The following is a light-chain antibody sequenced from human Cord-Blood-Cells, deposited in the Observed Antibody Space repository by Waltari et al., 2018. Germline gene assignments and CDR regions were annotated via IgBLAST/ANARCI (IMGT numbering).Light chain of an antibody. J-gene: IGLJ3*02. CDR3: NSWDSSGNHRRV. CDR1: SLRSYY. V-gene: IGLV3-19*01. Sequence: SSELTQDPAVSVALGQTVRITCQGDSLRSYYASWYQQKPGQAPVLVIYGKNNRPSGIPDRFSGSSSGNTASLTITGAQAEDEADYYCNSWDSSGNHRRVFGGGTKLTVL. CDR2: GKN.